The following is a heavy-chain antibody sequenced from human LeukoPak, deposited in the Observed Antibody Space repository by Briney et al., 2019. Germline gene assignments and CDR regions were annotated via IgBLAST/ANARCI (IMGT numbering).Heavy chain of an antibody. D-gene: IGHD4-17*01. Sequence: ASVKVSCKASGYTFTSYGISWVRQAPGQGLEWMGWISAYNGNTNYAQKLQGRVTMTTDTSTSTAYMELRSLRSDDTAVYYCARGVSPVDYGDYGDDYWGQGTLVTASS. CDR3: ARGVSPVDYGDYGDDY. V-gene: IGHV1-18*01. CDR2: ISAYNGNT. J-gene: IGHJ4*02. CDR1: GYTFTSYG.